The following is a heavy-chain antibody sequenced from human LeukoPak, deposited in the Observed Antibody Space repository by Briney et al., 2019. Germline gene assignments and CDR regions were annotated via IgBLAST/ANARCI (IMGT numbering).Heavy chain of an antibody. Sequence: GGTLRLSCAASGFTFSSYEMNWVRQAPGKGLEWVSSINSFSSTYYADSVKGRFTISRDHSKNPMYLQMNSLTAEDTAVYYCAKEGMTTVVTPVDYLQHWGQGTLVTVSS. CDR1: GFTFSSYE. V-gene: IGHV3-53*01. CDR2: INSFSST. J-gene: IGHJ1*01. D-gene: IGHD4-23*01. CDR3: AKEGMTTVVTPVDYLQH.